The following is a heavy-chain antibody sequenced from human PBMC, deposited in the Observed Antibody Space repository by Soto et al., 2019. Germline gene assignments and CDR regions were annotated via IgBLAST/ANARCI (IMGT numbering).Heavy chain of an antibody. D-gene: IGHD2-8*02. CDR2: INYIGST. V-gene: IGHV4-34*01. J-gene: IGHJ6*02. CDR1: GFTFSSYA. Sequence: GSLRLSCAASGFTFSSYAMTWVRQAPGKGLEYIGEINYIGSTNNNPSLKSRVTISIDTSKKQFSLRLSSVTAADTAVYYCARVRTGGLNGMDVWGQGTTVTVSS. CDR3: ARVRTGGLNGMDV.